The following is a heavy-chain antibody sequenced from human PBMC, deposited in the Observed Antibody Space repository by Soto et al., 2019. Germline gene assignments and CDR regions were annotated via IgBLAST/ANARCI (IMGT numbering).Heavy chain of an antibody. CDR3: ARFPPIGEYDI. CDR1: GYTFTSYA. CDR2: INAGNGNT. D-gene: IGHD3-10*01. Sequence: ASVKVSCKASGYTFTSYARHWVRQAPGQRLEWMGWINAGNGNTKYSQKFQGRVTITRDTSASTAYMELSSLRSEDTAVYYCARFPPIGEYDIWGQGTMVTVSS. J-gene: IGHJ3*02. V-gene: IGHV1-3*01.